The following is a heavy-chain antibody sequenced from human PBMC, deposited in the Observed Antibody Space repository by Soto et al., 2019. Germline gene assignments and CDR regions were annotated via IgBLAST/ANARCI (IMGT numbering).Heavy chain of an antibody. CDR3: ARGRYGDY. CDR2: ISAHNGNT. J-gene: IGHJ4*02. CDR1: GYAFTTYG. D-gene: IGHD1-1*01. V-gene: IGHV1-18*01. Sequence: QVHLVQSGAEVKKPGASVKVTCKGSGYAFTTYGITWVRQAPGQGLEWMGWISAHNGNTNYAQKLQGRVTVTRDTSTSTAYMELRSLRSDDTTVYYCARGRYGDYWGQGALVTVSS.